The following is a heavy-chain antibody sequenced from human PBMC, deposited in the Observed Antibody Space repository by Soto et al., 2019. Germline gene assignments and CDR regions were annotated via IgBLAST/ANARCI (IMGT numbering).Heavy chain of an antibody. CDR1: GGSISSGGYS. V-gene: IGHV4-30-2*01. CDR3: ARRDREYEVLDY. D-gene: IGHD3-3*01. J-gene: IGHJ4*02. CDR2: IYHSGST. Sequence: PSETLSLTCAVSGGSISSGGYSWSWIRQPPGKGLEWIGYIYHSGSTHYNPSLKSRVTISVDRSKNQFSLKLSSVTAADTAVYYCARRDREYEVLDYWGQGTLVTVSS.